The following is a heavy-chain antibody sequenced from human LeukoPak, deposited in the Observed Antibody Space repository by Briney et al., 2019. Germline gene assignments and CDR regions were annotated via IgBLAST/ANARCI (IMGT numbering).Heavy chain of an antibody. J-gene: IGHJ4*02. CDR2: ISTNEDNT. CDR1: GYTFTNYA. V-gene: IGHV1-18*01. CDR3: ATGADFGGY. Sequence: ASVKVSCKASGYTFTNYAISWVRQAPGQGLEWMGWISTNEDNTKYSQKLQGRPTMTTETSTSTAYMELRSLRSDDTAVYYCATGADFGGYWGQGTLVTVSS. D-gene: IGHD3-16*01.